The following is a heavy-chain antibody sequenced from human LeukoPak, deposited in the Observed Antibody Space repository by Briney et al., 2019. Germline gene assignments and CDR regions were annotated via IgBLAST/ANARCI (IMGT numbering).Heavy chain of an antibody. Sequence: GGSLRLSCAASGFTFSSYAMSWVRQAPGKGLEWVSAISGSGGSTYYADSVKGRFTISRDNSKNTLYLQMNSLGAEDTAVYYCAAYGSGSYSRGMDVWGQGTTVTVSS. D-gene: IGHD3-10*01. CDR1: GFTFSSYA. V-gene: IGHV3-23*01. CDR3: AAYGSGSYSRGMDV. CDR2: ISGSGGST. J-gene: IGHJ6*02.